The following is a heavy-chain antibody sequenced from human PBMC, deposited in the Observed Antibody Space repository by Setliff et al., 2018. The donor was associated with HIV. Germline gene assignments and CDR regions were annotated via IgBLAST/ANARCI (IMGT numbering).Heavy chain of an antibody. CDR3: ARGAYYNFWSGYSAGGGSLGP. J-gene: IGHJ5*02. CDR2: VYSSGTT. V-gene: IGHV4-59*01. D-gene: IGHD3-3*01. CDR1: GGSISGYY. Sequence: KPSETLSLTCSVSGGSISGYYWNWVRQPPGKGLEWLGYVYSSGTTDYNPALKGRVTISLDTSKSQFSLNLNSVTAADTAVYYCARGAYYNFWSGYSAGGGSLGPWGQGALVTVSS.